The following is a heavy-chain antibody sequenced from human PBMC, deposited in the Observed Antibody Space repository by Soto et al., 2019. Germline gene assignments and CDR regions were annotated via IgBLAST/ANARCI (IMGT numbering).Heavy chain of an antibody. CDR3: AKESDYYGSGSYSHFDY. D-gene: IGHD3-10*01. V-gene: IGHV3-23*01. CDR2: ISGSGGST. CDR1: GFTFSSYA. J-gene: IGHJ4*02. Sequence: EVQLLESGGGLVQPGGSLRLSCAASGFTFSSYAMSWVRQAPGKGLEWASAISGSGGSTYYADSVKGRFTISRDNSKNTLYLQMNSLRAEDTAVYYCAKESDYYGSGSYSHFDYWGQGTLVTVSS.